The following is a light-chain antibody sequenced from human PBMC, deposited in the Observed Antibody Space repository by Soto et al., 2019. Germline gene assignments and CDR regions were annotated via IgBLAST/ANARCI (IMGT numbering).Light chain of an antibody. V-gene: IGKV3-15*01. CDR1: QSVSSSY. J-gene: IGKJ4*01. Sequence: EIVLTQSPGTLSLSPGERATLSCRASQSVSSSYLAWYQQKPGQAPRLLIYGASSRATGFPARFSGSGSGTEFNLTISSLQSEDFGVYYCQQYNNWPRATFGGGTKVAIK. CDR3: QQYNNWPRAT. CDR2: GAS.